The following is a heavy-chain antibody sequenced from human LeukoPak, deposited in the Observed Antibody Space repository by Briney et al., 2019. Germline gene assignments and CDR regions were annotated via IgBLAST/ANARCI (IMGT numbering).Heavy chain of an antibody. D-gene: IGHD6-13*01. J-gene: IGHJ6*03. CDR3: ARGLAAAGYYYYYYYMDV. CDR2: INHSGST. Sequence: SETLSLTCAVYGGSFSGYYWSWIRQPPGKRLEWIGEINHSGSTNYNPSLKSRVTISVDTSKNQFSLKLSSVTAADTAVYYCARGLAAAGYYYYYYYMDVWGKGTTVTVSS. CDR1: GGSFSGYY. V-gene: IGHV4-34*01.